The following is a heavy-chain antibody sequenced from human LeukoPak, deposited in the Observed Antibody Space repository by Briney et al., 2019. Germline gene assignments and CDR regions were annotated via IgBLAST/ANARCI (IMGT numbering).Heavy chain of an antibody. J-gene: IGHJ4*02. CDR1: GFTSSSYE. D-gene: IGHD6-19*01. CDR2: ISSSGSTI. V-gene: IGHV3-48*03. Sequence: GGSLRLSCAASGFTSSSYEMNWVRQAPGKGLEWVSYISSSGSTIYYADSVKGRFTISRDNAKNSLYLQMNSLRAEDTAVYYCARGLSSGWAFDYWGQGTLVTVSS. CDR3: ARGLSSGWAFDY.